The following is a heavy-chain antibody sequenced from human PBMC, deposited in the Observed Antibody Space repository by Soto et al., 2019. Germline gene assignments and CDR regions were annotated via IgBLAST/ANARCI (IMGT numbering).Heavy chain of an antibody. D-gene: IGHD3-10*01. CDR3: ARGEVLWSGESK. J-gene: IGHJ4*02. V-gene: IGHV4-59*01. CDR2: IYYSGST. Sequence: PSETLSLTCTVSGGSISSYYWSWIRQPPGKGLEWIGYIYYSGSTNYNPSLKSRVTISVDTSKNQFSLKLSSVTAADTAVYYCARGEVLWSGESKWGQGTLVTVSS. CDR1: GGSISSYY.